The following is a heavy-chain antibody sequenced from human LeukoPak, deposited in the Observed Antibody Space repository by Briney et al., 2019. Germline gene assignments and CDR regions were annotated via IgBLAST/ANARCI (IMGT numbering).Heavy chain of an antibody. D-gene: IGHD3-3*01. V-gene: IGHV1-69*13. CDR3: ARFRKDYDFWSGYPTTHYYYYGMDV. Sequence: ASVKVSCTASGGTFTSYGVSWVRQAPGQGLEWMGGIIPIFGTANYAQKFQGRVTITADESTSTAYMELSSLRSEDTAVYYCARFRKDYDFWSGYPTTHYYYYGMDVWGQGTTVTVSS. J-gene: IGHJ6*02. CDR1: GGTFTSYG. CDR2: IIPIFGTA.